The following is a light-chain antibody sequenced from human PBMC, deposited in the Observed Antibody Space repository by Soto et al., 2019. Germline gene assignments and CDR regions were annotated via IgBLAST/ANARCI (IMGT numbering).Light chain of an antibody. CDR2: ATY. CDR3: QQYDSSSVT. Sequence: ILLTQSPGTLSLSRGGRATLSCRASQSVSSYLAWYQQKPGQAPRLLIYATYNRATGIPDRFSGSGSGRDFTLTIDRLGPEDFAVYYCQQYDSSSVTFGQGTKVDIK. V-gene: IGKV3-20*01. CDR1: QSVSSY. J-gene: IGKJ1*01.